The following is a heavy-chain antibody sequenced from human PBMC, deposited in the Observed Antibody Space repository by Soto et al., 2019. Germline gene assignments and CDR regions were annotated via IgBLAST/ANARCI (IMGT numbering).Heavy chain of an antibody. CDR3: ARRADGSPYFDY. Sequence: LETLSLTCAVSGASISSSSWWTWVRQPPGKGLEWIGEMFHSGTTNYNPSLNSRVTISVDKSKNQFSLKLSSVTAADTAVYYCARRADGSPYFDYWGQGTLVTVSS. J-gene: IGHJ4*02. CDR2: MFHSGTT. V-gene: IGHV4-4*02. CDR1: GASISSSSW. D-gene: IGHD3-10*01.